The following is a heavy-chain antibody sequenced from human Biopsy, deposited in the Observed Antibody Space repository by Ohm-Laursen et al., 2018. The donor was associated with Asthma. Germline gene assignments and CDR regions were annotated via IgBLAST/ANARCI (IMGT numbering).Heavy chain of an antibody. D-gene: IGHD3-22*01. CDR3: ARDPSYFDPSVEGWNL. J-gene: IGHJ3*01. CDR1: RDIFSSYG. Sequence: VKISCKGSRDIFSSYGFSWVRQAPGQGLEWMGGIIPISLTPSYARRFRGRVTISADEYTRTAYMELSSLRSEDTAVYYCARDPSYFDPSVEGWNLWGQGTMVTVSS. V-gene: IGHV1-69*13. CDR2: IIPISLTP.